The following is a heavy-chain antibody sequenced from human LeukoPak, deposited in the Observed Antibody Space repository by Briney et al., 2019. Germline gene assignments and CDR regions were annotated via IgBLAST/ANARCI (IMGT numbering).Heavy chain of an antibody. Sequence: TSETLSLTCTVSGGSISSYYWSWIRQPPGKGLEWIGYIYYSGSTNYNPSLKSRVTISVDTSKNQFSLKLSSVTAADTAVYYCARELVEYYMDVWGKGTTVTVSS. CDR2: IYYSGST. V-gene: IGHV4-59*01. J-gene: IGHJ6*03. CDR3: ARELVEYYMDV. CDR1: GGSISSYY. D-gene: IGHD6-13*01.